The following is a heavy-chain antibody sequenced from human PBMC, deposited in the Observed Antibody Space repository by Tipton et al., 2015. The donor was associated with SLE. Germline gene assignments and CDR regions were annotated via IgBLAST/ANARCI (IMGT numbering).Heavy chain of an antibody. Sequence: TLSLTCSVSGGSISSGLYYWSWIRQPAGKGLEWIGRISTSGSTSYNPSLKSRVTMSVDLSKNQFSLRLSSVTAADTAVYFCASNGWDGHNILEFDYWGQGNLVTVSS. D-gene: IGHD5-24*01. CDR3: ASNGWDGHNILEFDY. CDR1: GGSISSGLYY. CDR2: ISTSGST. V-gene: IGHV4-61*02. J-gene: IGHJ4*02.